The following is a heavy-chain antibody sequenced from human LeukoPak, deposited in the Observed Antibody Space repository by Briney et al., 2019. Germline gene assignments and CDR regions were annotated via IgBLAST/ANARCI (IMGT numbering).Heavy chain of an antibody. CDR2: ISDDGSDK. CDR3: ARDPRSYNLPPYSEGNWFDP. D-gene: IGHD1-14*01. Sequence: QPGGSLRLSCVASGITFSSCSMHWVRQAPGKGLEWVAVISDDGSDKSYADSVKGRFTISRDNSKNTLFLQMDSLRPEDTAVYYCARDPRSYNLPPYSEGNWFDPWGQGSLVTVSS. CDR1: GITFSSCS. V-gene: IGHV3-30*04. J-gene: IGHJ5*02.